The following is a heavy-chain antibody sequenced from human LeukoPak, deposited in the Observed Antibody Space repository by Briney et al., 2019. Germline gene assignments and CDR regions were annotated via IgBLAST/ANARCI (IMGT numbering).Heavy chain of an antibody. Sequence: ASVTVPCKASGYTFHSYDIKWLRQATGQGREGLGWLNPNSGNTGYAQKFQGRVTMTRNTSISTAYMELSSLRSEDTAVYYCARGRINGDFWSGYDIDYWGQGILVTVSS. CDR2: LNPNSGNT. D-gene: IGHD3-3*01. CDR1: GYTFHSYD. J-gene: IGHJ4*02. V-gene: IGHV1-8*01. CDR3: ARGRINGDFWSGYDIDY.